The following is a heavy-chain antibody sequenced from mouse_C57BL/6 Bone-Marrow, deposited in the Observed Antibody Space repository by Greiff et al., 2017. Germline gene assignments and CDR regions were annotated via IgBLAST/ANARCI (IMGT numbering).Heavy chain of an antibody. V-gene: IGHV5-6*02. CDR1: GFTFSSYG. CDR2: ISSGGSYT. Sequence: EVKLVESGGDLVKPGGSLKLSCAASGFTFSSYGMSWVRQTPDKRLEWVATISSGGSYTYYPASVKGRFTISRDNAKNTLYLQMSSLKSEDTAMYYCARRGFYYGNFLWYVDVWGTGTTVTVSS. J-gene: IGHJ1*03. D-gene: IGHD2-1*01. CDR3: ARRGFYYGNFLWYVDV.